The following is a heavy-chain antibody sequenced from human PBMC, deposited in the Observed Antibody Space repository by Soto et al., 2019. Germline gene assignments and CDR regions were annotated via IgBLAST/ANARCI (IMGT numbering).Heavy chain of an antibody. CDR1: GGTFSSYA. Sequence: QVQLVQSGAEVKKPGSSVKVSCKASGGTFSSYAISWVRQAPGQGLEWMGGIIPIFGTANYAQKFQGRVTITEDKTTSTAYMELSSLRSEDTAVYYCAKKQWLVLDYYYGMDVWGQGTTVTVSS. D-gene: IGHD6-19*01. CDR3: AKKQWLVLDYYYGMDV. CDR2: IIPIFGTA. V-gene: IGHV1-69*06. J-gene: IGHJ6*02.